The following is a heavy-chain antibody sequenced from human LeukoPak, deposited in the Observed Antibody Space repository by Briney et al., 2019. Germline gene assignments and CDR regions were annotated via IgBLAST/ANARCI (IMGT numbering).Heavy chain of an antibody. D-gene: IGHD3-16*01. CDR1: GFSFSDYD. CDR3: GRAFPPLRTSSAGDL. Sequence: PGGPLRLSCSASGFSFSDYDMNWVRQAPGKGLEWVSAISGRSSHVYYGESVKGRFTISRDNAKNSLYLQLDSLGVEDTAVYYCGRAFPPLRTSSAGDLWGQGTLVTVSS. J-gene: IGHJ1*01. V-gene: IGHV3-21*01. CDR2: ISGRSSHV.